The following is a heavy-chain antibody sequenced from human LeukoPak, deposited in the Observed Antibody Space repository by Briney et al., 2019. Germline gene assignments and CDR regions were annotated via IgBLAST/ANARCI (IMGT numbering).Heavy chain of an antibody. J-gene: IGHJ5*02. CDR2: ISGSGGSS. CDR1: GFTFSSYA. V-gene: IGHV3-23*01. D-gene: IGHD3-16*01. Sequence: GGSLRLSCAASGFTFSSYAMSWVRQAPGKGLEWVSAISGSGGSSYYADSVKGRFTISRDNSKNTLYLQMNSLRAEDTAVYYCAKESRGPLVANWFDPWGQGTLVTVSS. CDR3: AKESRGPLVANWFDP.